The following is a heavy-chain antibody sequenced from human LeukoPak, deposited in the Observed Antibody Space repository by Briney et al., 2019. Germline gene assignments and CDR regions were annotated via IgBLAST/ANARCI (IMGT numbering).Heavy chain of an antibody. Sequence: GGSLRLFCAASGFTFSSYAMSWVRQAPGKGLEWVSDISGSGGSTYYADYVKGRFTISRDNSKNTLYLQMNSLRAEDTAVYYCAKSDLTGYSYGCAGAYWGQGTLVTVSS. CDR2: ISGSGGST. J-gene: IGHJ4*02. CDR3: AKSDLTGYSYGCAGAY. V-gene: IGHV3-23*01. D-gene: IGHD5-18*01. CDR1: GFTFSSYA.